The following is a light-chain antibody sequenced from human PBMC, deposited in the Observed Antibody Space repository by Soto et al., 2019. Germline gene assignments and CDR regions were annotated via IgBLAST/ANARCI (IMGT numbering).Light chain of an antibody. J-gene: IGLJ3*02. Sequence: QSVLTQSPSASGTPGQRVTISCSGSNSNIGNNYVYWYQQLPGTAPKLLIYADDRRPSGVSDRFSGSKSGTSASLAISGLRSEDEASYSCAALDDSLGGSWVFGGRTKLTVL. CDR3: AALDDSLGGSWV. CDR2: ADD. CDR1: NSNIGNNY. V-gene: IGLV1-47*01.